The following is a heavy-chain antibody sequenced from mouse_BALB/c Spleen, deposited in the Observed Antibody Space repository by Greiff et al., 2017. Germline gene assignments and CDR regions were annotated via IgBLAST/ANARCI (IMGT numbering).Heavy chain of an antibody. D-gene: IGHD1-1*01. V-gene: IGHV1-54*01. J-gene: IGHJ3*01. Sequence: QVQLQQSGAELVRPGTSVKVSCKASGYAFTNYLIEWVKQRPGQGLEWIGVINPGSGGTNYNEKFKGKATLTADKSSSTAYMQLSSLTSEDSAVYFCARGTTVRGFAYWGQGTLVTVSA. CDR3: ARGTTVRGFAY. CDR2: INPGSGGT. CDR1: GYAFTNYL.